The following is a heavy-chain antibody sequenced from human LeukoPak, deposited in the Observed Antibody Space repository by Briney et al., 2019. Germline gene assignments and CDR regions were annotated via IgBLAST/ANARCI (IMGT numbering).Heavy chain of an antibody. CDR1: GFTFSSYD. CDR2: ISGSGGST. Sequence: GGSLRLSCAASGFTFSSYDMSWVRQAPGKGLEWVSAISGSGGSTYYADSVKGRFTISRDNSKNTLYLQMNSLRAEDTAVFYCAKDPGGVPADDAFDIWGRGTMVTVPS. V-gene: IGHV3-23*01. CDR3: AKDPGGVPADDAFDI. D-gene: IGHD2-2*01. J-gene: IGHJ3*02.